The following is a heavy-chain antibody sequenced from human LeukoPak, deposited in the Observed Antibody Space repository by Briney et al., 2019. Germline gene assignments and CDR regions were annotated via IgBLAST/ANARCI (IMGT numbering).Heavy chain of an antibody. CDR2: IYYSGST. CDR3: ARWDYDDHAWLDP. V-gene: IGHV4-59*12. Sequence: SETLSLTCTVSGGSISSYYWSWIRQPPGKGLEWIGYIYYSGSTPYNHSLKSRVTISVDTSKNQCSLKLRSVTAADTAVYYCARWDYDDHAWLDPWGQGTLVTVSS. J-gene: IGHJ5*02. D-gene: IGHD3-16*01. CDR1: GGSISSYY.